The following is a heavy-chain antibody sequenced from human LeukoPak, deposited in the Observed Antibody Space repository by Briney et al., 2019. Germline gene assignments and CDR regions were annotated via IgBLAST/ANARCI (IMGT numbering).Heavy chain of an antibody. CDR3: VRDYYDSSGPHPSFDY. V-gene: IGHV1-2*02. Sequence: ASVKVSCKASGYTFTGYYMHWVRQAPGQGLEWMGWINPNSGGTNYAQKFQGRVTMTRDTSISTAYMELRSLRSDDAAVYYCVRDYYDSSGPHPSFDYWGQGTLVTVSS. CDR2: INPNSGGT. D-gene: IGHD3-22*01. J-gene: IGHJ4*02. CDR1: GYTFTGYY.